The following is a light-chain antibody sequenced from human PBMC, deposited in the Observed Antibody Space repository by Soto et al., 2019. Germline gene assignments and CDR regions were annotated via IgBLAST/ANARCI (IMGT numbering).Light chain of an antibody. Sequence: DTVMTQSPLSLPVTLGQPASISCRSGQSVVYSDGNTYLSWYHHRPGHSPRRLIYTVSTRDSGVPDRFSGSGSGTDFTLKLSRVEAEDVGVYFCMQATHGPYTFGQGTKLEIK. CDR1: QSVVYSDGNTY. V-gene: IGKV2-30*01. J-gene: IGKJ2*01. CDR3: MQATHGPYT. CDR2: TVS.